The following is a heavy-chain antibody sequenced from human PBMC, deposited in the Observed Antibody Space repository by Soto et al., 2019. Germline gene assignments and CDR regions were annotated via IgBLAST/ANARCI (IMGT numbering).Heavy chain of an antibody. V-gene: IGHV3-13*01. Sequence: EVQLVESGGGLVQPGGSLRLSCAASGFTFSNYDMHWVRQVTGKGLEWVSTIGTAGDTYYPGSVKGRFTISRENAKNSFYLQMNSLRAEDTAVYCCARGRLISLYYFDYWGQGTLVTVSS. D-gene: IGHD2-15*01. J-gene: IGHJ4*02. CDR1: GFTFSNYD. CDR3: ARGRLISLYYFDY. CDR2: IGTAGDT.